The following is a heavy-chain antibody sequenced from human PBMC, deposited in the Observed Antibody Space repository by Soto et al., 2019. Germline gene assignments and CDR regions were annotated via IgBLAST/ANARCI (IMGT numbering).Heavy chain of an antibody. D-gene: IGHD3-16*01. CDR2: IYPSGTI. Sequence: TSDTLSLTCAVSGVSITTNGYSWSWIRQPPGKGLEWIGYIYPSGTIFYNPSLNSRVTISADTSNNQFSLKLTSVTAADTAVYFCATYTAFAKYYFDYWGRGTLVTVSS. CDR3: ATYTAFAKYYFDY. J-gene: IGHJ4*02. CDR1: GVSITTNGYS. V-gene: IGHV4-30-2*01.